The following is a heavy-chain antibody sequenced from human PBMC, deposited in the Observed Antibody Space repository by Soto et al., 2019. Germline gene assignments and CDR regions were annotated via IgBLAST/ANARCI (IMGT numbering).Heavy chain of an antibody. CDR2: IYSGGYT. V-gene: IGHV3-53*01. CDR1: GFTVSNNY. Sequence: EVQLVESGGGLIQPGGSLRLSCAVSGFTVSNNYMSWVRQAPGKGLEGVSVIYSGGYTAYGDSVKGRFTISRDNSKNTLSLQMNRRGADSPAFYFWGTRPGGGGYWGQGTLVTVSS. D-gene: IGHD3-10*01. J-gene: IGHJ4*02. CDR3: GTRPGGGGY.